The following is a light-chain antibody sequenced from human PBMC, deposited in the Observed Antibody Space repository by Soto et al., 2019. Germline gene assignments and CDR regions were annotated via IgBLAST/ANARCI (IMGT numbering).Light chain of an antibody. Sequence: DIQMTQSPYSLSASVGDRVTITCRASQGISNFLAWYQQKPGKVPKVLISDASTLQSGVPSRFSGSGSGTDFTLTISSLQPEDVATYYCQKYDTAPFTFGPGIKVDIK. CDR2: DAS. CDR3: QKYDTAPFT. J-gene: IGKJ3*01. V-gene: IGKV1-27*01. CDR1: QGISNF.